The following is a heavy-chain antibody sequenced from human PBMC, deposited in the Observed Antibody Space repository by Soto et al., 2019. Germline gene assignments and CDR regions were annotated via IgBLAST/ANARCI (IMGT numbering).Heavy chain of an antibody. CDR1: GFTVSSNY. D-gene: IGHD2-8*01. Sequence: GGSLRLSCAASGFTVSSNYMSWVRQAPGKGLEWVSVIYSGGSTYYADSVKGRFTISRDNSKNTLYLQMNSLRAEDTAVYYCAREERYCTNGVCPYYFDYWGQGTLVTVSS. CDR2: IYSGGST. CDR3: AREERYCTNGVCPYYFDY. V-gene: IGHV3-66*01. J-gene: IGHJ4*02.